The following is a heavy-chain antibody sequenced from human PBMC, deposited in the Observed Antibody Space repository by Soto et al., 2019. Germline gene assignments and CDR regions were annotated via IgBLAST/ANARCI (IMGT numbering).Heavy chain of an antibody. J-gene: IGHJ6*02. Sequence: PSETLSLTCAVSGGSISSSNWWSWVRQPPGKGLEWIGEIYHSGSTNYNPSLKSRVTIPVDKSKNQFSLKLSSVTAADTAVYYCARDSLRANTPHITIFGVAPRRRGGMDVWGQGTTVTVSS. CDR2: IYHSGST. CDR1: GGSISSSNW. V-gene: IGHV4-4*02. CDR3: ARDSLRANTPHITIFGVAPRRRGGMDV. D-gene: IGHD3-3*01.